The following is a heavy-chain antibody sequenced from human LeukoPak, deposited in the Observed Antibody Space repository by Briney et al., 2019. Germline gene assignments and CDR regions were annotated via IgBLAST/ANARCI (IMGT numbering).Heavy chain of an antibody. CDR1: GFTFTAYS. CDR2: ISTVSTYT. Sequence: PGGSLRLSCAPSGFTFTAYSMNWVRQAPGKGLERVASISTVSTYTFYADSVKGRSSISRDNVRNLLYLQMSSLGAEDRAVYYCARDGSGFYLYNYMDVWGKGTTVTVSS. J-gene: IGHJ6*03. D-gene: IGHD6-25*01. CDR3: ARDGSGFYLYNYMDV. V-gene: IGHV3-21*06.